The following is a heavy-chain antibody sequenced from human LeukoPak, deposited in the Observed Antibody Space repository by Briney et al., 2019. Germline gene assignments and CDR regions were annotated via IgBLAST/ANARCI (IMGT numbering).Heavy chain of an antibody. D-gene: IGHD1-26*01. V-gene: IGHV1-18*01. CDR1: GFSFFSFG. CDR3: ARGTWETAARPYSFDT. CDR2: ISGYNGDT. Sequence: ASVKVSCKAFGFSFFSFGFNWVRQAPGQRLQWIGWISGYNGDTKYAQKLQGRVTMTTDKSTSTAYMELRSLRSDDTAVYYCARGTWETAARPYSFDTWGQGTLVTVTS. J-gene: IGHJ4*02.